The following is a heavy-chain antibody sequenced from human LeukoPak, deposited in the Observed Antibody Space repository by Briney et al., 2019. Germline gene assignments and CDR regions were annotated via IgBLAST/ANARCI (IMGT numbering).Heavy chain of an antibody. CDR3: ARQFSSSWDFDY. V-gene: IGHV5-51*01. CDR2: IYPGDSDT. Sequence: GESLKISXKGSGYSFTSYWIGWVRQMPGKGPEWMGIIYPGDSDTIYSPSFQGQVTISADKSIRTASLQWSSPKAPAPPIYSFARQFSSSWDFDYWGQGTLVTVSS. J-gene: IGHJ4*02. D-gene: IGHD6-13*01. CDR1: GYSFTSYW.